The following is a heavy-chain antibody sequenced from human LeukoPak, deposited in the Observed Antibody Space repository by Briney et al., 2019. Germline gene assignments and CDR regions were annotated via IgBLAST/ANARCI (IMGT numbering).Heavy chain of an antibody. J-gene: IGHJ4*02. CDR3: ARSRSSWTYYFDY. CDR1: GGSISSGDYY. CDR2: IYYSGST. V-gene: IGHV4-30-4*01. D-gene: IGHD6-13*01. Sequence: SQTLSLTCAVSGGSISSGDYYWSWIRQPPGKGLEWIGYIYYSGSTYYNPSLKSRVTISVDTSKNQFSLKLSSVTAADTAVYYCARSRSSWTYYFDYWGQGTLVTVSS.